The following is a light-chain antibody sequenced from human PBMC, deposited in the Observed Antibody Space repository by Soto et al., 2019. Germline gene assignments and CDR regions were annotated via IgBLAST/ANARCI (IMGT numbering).Light chain of an antibody. V-gene: IGKV3D-15*01. J-gene: IGKJ1*01. Sequence: PGERATLSCRASQSVSSNLAWYQQKPGQAPRLLIYDASNRATGIPDRFSGSGSGTDFTLTISSLQPDDFATYYCQHYNSYSEAFGQGTKVDIK. CDR2: DAS. CDR1: QSVSSN. CDR3: QHYNSYSEA.